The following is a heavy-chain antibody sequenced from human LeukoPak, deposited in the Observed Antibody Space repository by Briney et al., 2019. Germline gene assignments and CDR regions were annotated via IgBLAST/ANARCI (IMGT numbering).Heavy chain of an antibody. CDR3: ARGLRGYSYGYLAYDY. J-gene: IGHJ4*02. V-gene: IGHV1-8*01. CDR1: GYTFTSYD. Sequence: ASVKVSCKASGYTFTSYDINWVRQATGQGLEWTGWMNPNSGNTGYAQKFQGRVTMTRNTSISTAYMELSSLRSEDTAVYYCARGLRGYSYGYLAYDYWGQGTLVTVSS. D-gene: IGHD5-18*01. CDR2: MNPNSGNT.